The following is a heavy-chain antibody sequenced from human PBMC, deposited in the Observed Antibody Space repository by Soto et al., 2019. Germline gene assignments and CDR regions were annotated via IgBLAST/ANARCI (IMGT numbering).Heavy chain of an antibody. V-gene: IGHV3-30-3*01. J-gene: IGHJ6*02. CDR2: ISYDGSNK. D-gene: IGHD3-3*01. Sequence: PGGSLRLSCAASGFTFSSYAMHWVRQAPGKGLEWVAVISYDGSNKYYADSVKGRVTISRDNSKNTLYLQMNSLRAEDTAVYYCARHSITILGVVTIPCYYGKDGVGQGTTFTVSS. CDR1: GFTFSSYA. CDR3: ARHSITILGVVTIPCYYGKDG.